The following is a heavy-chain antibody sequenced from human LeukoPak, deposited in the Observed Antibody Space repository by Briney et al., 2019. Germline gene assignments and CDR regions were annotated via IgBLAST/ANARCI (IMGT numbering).Heavy chain of an antibody. D-gene: IGHD2-2*03. CDR2: ISAYNGNT. CDR3: ARTGGVDIVVVPAAMHQHYYYGMDV. CDR1: GYTFTSYG. Sequence: GASVKVSCKASGYTFTSYGISWVRQAPGQGLEWMGWISAYNGNTNYAQKLQGRVTMTTDTSTSTAYMELRSLRSDDTAVYYCARTGGVDIVVVPAAMHQHYYYGMDVWGQGTTVTVSS. J-gene: IGHJ6*02. V-gene: IGHV1-18*01.